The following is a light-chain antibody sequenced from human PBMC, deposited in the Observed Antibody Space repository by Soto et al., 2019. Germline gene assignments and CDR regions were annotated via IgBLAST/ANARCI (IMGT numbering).Light chain of an antibody. Sequence: EIVMTQSPATLSLSPGERASLSCCASQGIDIKLAWYQHSPGQSPRLLIYDTSTRAAGIPARFSGSGSGTDFTLTISSLQSEDFAVYYCQQYNTWRSITFGQGTRLEIK. J-gene: IGKJ5*01. CDR2: DTS. CDR1: QGIDIK. V-gene: IGKV3-15*01. CDR3: QQYNTWRSIT.